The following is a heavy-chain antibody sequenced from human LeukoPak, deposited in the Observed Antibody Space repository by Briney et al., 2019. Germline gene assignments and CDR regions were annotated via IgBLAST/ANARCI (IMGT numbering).Heavy chain of an antibody. D-gene: IGHD3-10*01. CDR2: IFYSGST. V-gene: IGHV4-39*07. Sequence: SETLSLTCTVSGGSLSTSNYYWGWIRQPPGKGLEWIGNIFYSGSTYYSPSLRSRVTISLDTSRNQFSLKLNSVSAADTAVYYYAKSNGYGLVEIWGQGTMVTVSS. CDR3: AKSNGYGLVEI. J-gene: IGHJ3*02. CDR1: GGSLSTSNYY.